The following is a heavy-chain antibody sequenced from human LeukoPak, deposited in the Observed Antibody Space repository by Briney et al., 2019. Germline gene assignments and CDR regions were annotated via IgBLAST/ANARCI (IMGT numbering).Heavy chain of an antibody. CDR1: GGSISSYY. Sequence: SETLSLTCTVSGGSISSYYWSWIRQPPGKGLEWIGYIYYSGSINYNPSLKSRVTISVDTSKNQFSLKLSSVTAADTAVYYCARRTFSNLVDYWGQGTLVTVSS. V-gene: IGHV4-59*01. CDR3: ARRTFSNLVDY. D-gene: IGHD1-14*01. CDR2: IYYSGSI. J-gene: IGHJ4*02.